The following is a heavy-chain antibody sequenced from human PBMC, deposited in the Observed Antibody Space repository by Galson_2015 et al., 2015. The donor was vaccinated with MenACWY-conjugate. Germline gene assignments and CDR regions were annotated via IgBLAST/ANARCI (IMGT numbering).Heavy chain of an antibody. Sequence: SLRLSCAASGFTFSSYRMNWVRQAPGKGLEWVSSISSSSSYIYYADSVKGRFTISRDNAKNSLYLQMNSLRAEDTAVYYCARESGPYGDYPNWFDPWGQGTLVTVSS. CDR1: GFTFSSYR. CDR3: ARESGPYGDYPNWFDP. CDR2: ISSSSSYI. D-gene: IGHD4-17*01. J-gene: IGHJ5*02. V-gene: IGHV3-21*01.